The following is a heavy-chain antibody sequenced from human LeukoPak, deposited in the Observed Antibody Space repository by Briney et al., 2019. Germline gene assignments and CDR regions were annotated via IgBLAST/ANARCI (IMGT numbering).Heavy chain of an antibody. J-gene: IGHJ4*02. D-gene: IGHD2-15*01. V-gene: IGHV1-8*01. CDR2: MNPNSGNT. CDR1: GYTFTSYD. CDR3: ARGDRNCSGGSCSAIFDY. Sequence: GASVKVSCKASGYTFTSYDINWVRQATGQGLEWMGWMNPNSGNTGYAQKFQGRVTMTRNTSISTAYMELSSLRSEDTAVYYCARGDRNCSGGSCSAIFDYWGQGTLVTVSS.